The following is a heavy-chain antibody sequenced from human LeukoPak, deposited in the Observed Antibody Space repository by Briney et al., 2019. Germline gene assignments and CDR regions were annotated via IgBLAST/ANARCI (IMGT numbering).Heavy chain of an antibody. D-gene: IGHD3-22*01. CDR2: ISGSGGST. J-gene: IGHJ2*01. V-gene: IGHV3-23*01. CDR3: VRKASYYDSSEDGYFDL. Sequence: GGSLRLSCAASGFTFSSYAMSWVRQAPGKGLEWVSAISGSGGSTYYADSVKGRFTISRDNSKNTLYLQMNSLRAEDTDVYYCVRKASYYDSSEDGYFDLWGRGTLVTVSS. CDR1: GFTFSSYA.